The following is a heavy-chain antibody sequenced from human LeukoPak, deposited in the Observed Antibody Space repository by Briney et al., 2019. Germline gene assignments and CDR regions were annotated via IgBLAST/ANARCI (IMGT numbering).Heavy chain of an antibody. V-gene: IGHV1-18*01. D-gene: IGHD3-9*01. CDR3: ARGGGHYDILTGYYYYYYMDV. CDR2: ISAYNGNT. J-gene: IGHJ6*03. CDR1: GYTFTSYG. Sequence: GASVKVSCKASGYTFTSYGISWVRQAPGQGLEWMGWISAYNGNTNHAQKLQGRVTMTTDTSTSTAYMELKSLRSDDTAVYYCARGGGHYDILTGYYYYYYMDVWGKGTTVTVSS.